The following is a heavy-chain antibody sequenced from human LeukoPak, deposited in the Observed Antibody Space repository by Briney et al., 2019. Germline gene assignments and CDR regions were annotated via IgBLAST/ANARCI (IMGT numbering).Heavy chain of an antibody. CDR3: AKVPGAYCSGGTCYLDY. D-gene: IGHD2-15*01. CDR1: GFTFSKYA. Sequence: GGSLRLSCAVSGFTFSKYAMTCVRQPPGKGLEWVSAVSHSGSNTYYADSVKGRFTVSRDNSKNTLYLQMNSLRAEDTAVYFCAKVPGAYCSGGTCYLDYWGQGTLVTVSS. CDR2: VSHSGSNT. J-gene: IGHJ4*02. V-gene: IGHV3-23*01.